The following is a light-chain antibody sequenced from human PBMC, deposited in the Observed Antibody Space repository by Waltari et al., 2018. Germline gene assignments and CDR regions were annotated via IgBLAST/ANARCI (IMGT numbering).Light chain of an antibody. CDR1: DDDSGGYDY. V-gene: IGLV2-8*01. J-gene: IGLJ2*01. CDR2: EVT. CDR3: SSYAGRNIVI. Sequence: QSALTQPPSASGSPGQSFTISCTGSDDDSGGYDYVSWYQQHPGKAPKVLIYEVTKRPSGVPDRFSGSKSGNTASLTVSGLQAEDEADYYCSSYAGRNIVIFGGGTKLTVL.